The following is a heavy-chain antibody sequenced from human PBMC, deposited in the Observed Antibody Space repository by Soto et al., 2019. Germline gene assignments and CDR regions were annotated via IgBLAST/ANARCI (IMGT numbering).Heavy chain of an antibody. Sequence: QVQLQESGPGLVKPSETLSLTCTVSGGSISSYYWSWIRHPPGKGLEWIGYIHYTGRTKYNPSLKSRVTISVDTSKNHFSLKLTSVTAADTAVYYCARDRGEGEVCSGGSCYEDYYFDLWGRGTLVTVSS. CDR1: GGSISSYY. D-gene: IGHD2-15*01. J-gene: IGHJ2*01. CDR3: ARDRGEGEVCSGGSCYEDYYFDL. CDR2: IHYTGRT. V-gene: IGHV4-59*01.